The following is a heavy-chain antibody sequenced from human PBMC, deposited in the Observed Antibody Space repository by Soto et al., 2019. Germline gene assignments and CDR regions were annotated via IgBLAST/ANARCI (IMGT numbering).Heavy chain of an antibody. D-gene: IGHD2-2*01. CDR2: INHSGST. V-gene: IGHV4-34*01. Sequence: SETLSLTCAVYGGSFSGYYWSWIRQPPGKGLEWIGEINHSGSTNYNPSLKSRVTISVDTSKNQFSLKLSSVTAADTAVYYCAAQIPYCSSTSCYARSYYFDSWGKGTLVTVSS. CDR1: GGSFSGYY. CDR3: AAQIPYCSSTSCYARSYYFDS. J-gene: IGHJ4*02.